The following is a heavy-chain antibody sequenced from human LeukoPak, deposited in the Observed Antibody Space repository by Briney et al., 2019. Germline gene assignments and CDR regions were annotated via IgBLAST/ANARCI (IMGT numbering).Heavy chain of an antibody. CDR1: GGSISSYY. Sequence: PSETLSLTCTVSGGSISSYYWSWIRQSAGKGLEWIGRIYTSGSTNYNPSLKSRVTMSVDTSKNQFSLKLSSVTAADTAVYYCARDRAAAGTFYFDYWGQGTLVTVSS. CDR2: IYTSGST. CDR3: ARDRAAAGTFYFDY. V-gene: IGHV4-4*07. J-gene: IGHJ4*02. D-gene: IGHD6-13*01.